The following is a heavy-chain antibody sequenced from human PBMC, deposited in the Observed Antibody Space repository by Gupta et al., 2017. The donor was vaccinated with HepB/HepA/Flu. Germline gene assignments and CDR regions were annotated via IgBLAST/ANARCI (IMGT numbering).Heavy chain of an antibody. CDR2: ISAYNGNT. Sequence: VRQAPGQGLEWMGWISAYNGNTNYAQKLQGRVTMTTDTSTSTAYMELRSLRSDDTAVYYCARAISSIAARPSRGWFDPWGQGTLVTVSS. CDR3: ARAISSIAARPSRGWFDP. D-gene: IGHD6-6*01. J-gene: IGHJ5*02. V-gene: IGHV1-18*01.